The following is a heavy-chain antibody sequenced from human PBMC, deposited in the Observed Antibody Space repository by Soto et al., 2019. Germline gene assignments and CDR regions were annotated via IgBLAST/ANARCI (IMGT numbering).Heavy chain of an antibody. CDR3: ARQVGYCGGGSRSDFHF. J-gene: IGHJ4*02. V-gene: IGHV5-10-1*01. Sequence: GESLKISCKGSGYSFTDYWISWVRQMPGKGLEWMGRIDPSDSCSDYSSSFEGHVTFSADESISTVYLQWSSLRASDTATYYCARQVGYCGGGSRSDFHFWGQGTVVTVSS. D-gene: IGHD2-15*01. CDR2: IDPSDSCS. CDR1: GYSFTDYW.